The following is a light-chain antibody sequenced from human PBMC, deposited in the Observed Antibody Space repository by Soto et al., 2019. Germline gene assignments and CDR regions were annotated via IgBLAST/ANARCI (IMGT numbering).Light chain of an antibody. CDR2: WAS. V-gene: IGKV4-1*01. CDR1: RTVLSSFNNRNY. J-gene: IGKJ5*01. Sequence: AMTQSPDSLTVPLGERATINCKSSRTVLSSFNNRNYLSWFQQKPGQPPKLLFSWASSRASGVPDRFNASGSGTDFTLTITSLQSEDVAVYYCHQHYSAPITFGQGTRLEIK. CDR3: HQHYSAPIT.